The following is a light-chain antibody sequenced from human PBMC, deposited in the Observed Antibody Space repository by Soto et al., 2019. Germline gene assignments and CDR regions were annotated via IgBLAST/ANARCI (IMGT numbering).Light chain of an antibody. CDR1: QSVSSSY. Sequence: EIVLTQSPGTLSLSPGERATLSCRASQSVSSSYLAWYQQKPGQAPRLLIYGASSRATGIPDRFSGSGSGTDFTFTISRLESEEFAVYYCQQYGSSPVTFGQGTKLEIK. CDR2: GAS. V-gene: IGKV3-20*01. CDR3: QQYGSSPVT. J-gene: IGKJ2*01.